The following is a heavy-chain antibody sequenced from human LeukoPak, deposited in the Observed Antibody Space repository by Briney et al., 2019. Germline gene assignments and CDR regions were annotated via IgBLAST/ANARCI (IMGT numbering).Heavy chain of an antibody. Sequence: PGGSLRLSCTASGLTFSKAWMNWVRQAPGKGLEWVGRMKSKTDGATIDYAAPVKGRFTISRDDSKNTLYLQMNSLKTEDTAVYYCAGGRAYWGLYYWGQGTLVTVSS. J-gene: IGHJ4*02. D-gene: IGHD7-27*01. V-gene: IGHV3-15*07. CDR1: GLTFSKAW. CDR3: AGGRAYWGLYY. CDR2: MKSKTDGATI.